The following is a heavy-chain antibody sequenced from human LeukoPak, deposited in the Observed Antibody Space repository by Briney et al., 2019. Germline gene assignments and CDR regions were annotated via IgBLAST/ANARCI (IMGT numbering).Heavy chain of an antibody. CDR1: VGSFSDYY. V-gene: IGHV4-34*01. CDR2: MNHSGSS. CDR3: ATGVSHWQPDPSYGSGSYIQYFDY. J-gene: IGHJ4*02. Sequence: SETLSLTCAVYVGSFSDYYWSWIRQSPGKGLEWIGEMNHSGSSKYNPSLKSGVTISVDTSKNQFSPTPSTVTAAHTAVYSCATGVSHWQPDPSYGSGSYIQYFDYWGQETLVTVSS. D-gene: IGHD3-10*01.